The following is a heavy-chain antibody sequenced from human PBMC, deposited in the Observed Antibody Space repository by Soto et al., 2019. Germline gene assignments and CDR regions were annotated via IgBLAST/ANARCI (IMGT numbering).Heavy chain of an antibody. V-gene: IGHV3-74*01. CDR3: ARVRSGYYYDSSGYLSN. J-gene: IGHJ4*02. CDR2: INSDGSST. CDR1: GFTFSSYW. D-gene: IGHD3-22*01. Sequence: EVQLVESGGGLVQPGGSLRLSCAASGFTFSSYWMHWVRQAPGKGLVWVSRINSDGSSTSYADSVKGRFTISRDNAKNTLYLQMNSLRAEDTAVYYCARVRSGYYYDSSGYLSNWGQGTLVTVSS.